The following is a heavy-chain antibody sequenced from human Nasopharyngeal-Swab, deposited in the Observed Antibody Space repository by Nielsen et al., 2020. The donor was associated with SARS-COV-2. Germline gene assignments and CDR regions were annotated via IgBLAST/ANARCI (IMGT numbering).Heavy chain of an antibody. CDR2: ISAYNGNT. Sequence: ASVKVSCKASGYTFTSYGISWVRQAPGQGLEWTGWISAYNGNTNYAQKLQGRVTMTTDTSTSTAYMELRSLRSDDTAVYYCARGGSSNYYYYYMDVWGKGTTVTVSS. V-gene: IGHV1-18*04. CDR3: ARGGSSNYYYYYMDV. J-gene: IGHJ6*03. D-gene: IGHD6-6*01. CDR1: GYTFTSYG.